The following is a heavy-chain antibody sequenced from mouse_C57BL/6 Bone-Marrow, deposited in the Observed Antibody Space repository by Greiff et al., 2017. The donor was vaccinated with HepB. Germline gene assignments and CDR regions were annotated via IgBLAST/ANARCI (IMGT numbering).Heavy chain of an antibody. J-gene: IGHJ2*01. CDR1: GYTFTSYW. D-gene: IGHD1-1*01. Sequence: QVHVKQSGAELVRPGSSVKLSCKASGYTFTSYWMHWVKQRPIQGLEWIGNIDPSDSETHYNQKFKDKATLTVDKSSSTAYMQLSSLTSEDSAVYYCARLMITTVVYFDYWGQGTTLTVSS. CDR3: ARLMITTVVYFDY. V-gene: IGHV1-52*01. CDR2: IDPSDSET.